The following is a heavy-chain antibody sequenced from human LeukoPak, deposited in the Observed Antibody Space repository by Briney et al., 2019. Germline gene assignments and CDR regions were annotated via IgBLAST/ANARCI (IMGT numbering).Heavy chain of an antibody. CDR1: GGSISSGSYY. Sequence: SETLSLTCTVSGGSISSGSYYWSWIRQPAGKGLEWIGRIYTSGITYYNPSLKSRVTISMDTSKNQFSLKLSSVTAADTAVYYCARDRVVRADMAFDIWGQGTMVTVSS. J-gene: IGHJ3*02. CDR3: ARDRVVRADMAFDI. D-gene: IGHD2-2*01. V-gene: IGHV4-61*02. CDR2: IYTSGIT.